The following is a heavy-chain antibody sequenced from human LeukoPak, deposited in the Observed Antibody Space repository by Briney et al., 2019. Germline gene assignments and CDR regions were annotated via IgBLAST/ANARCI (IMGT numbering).Heavy chain of an antibody. J-gene: IGHJ4*02. D-gene: IGHD4-23*01. CDR1: GGSFSGYY. V-gene: IGHV4-34*01. CDR2: INHSGST. Sequence: SETLSLTCAVYGGSFSGYYWSWIRQPPGKGLEWIGEINHSGSTNYNPSLKSRVTISVDTSKNQFSLKLSSVTAADTAVYYCARGWYGGNSLDNWGQGTLVTASS. CDR3: ARGWYGGNSLDN.